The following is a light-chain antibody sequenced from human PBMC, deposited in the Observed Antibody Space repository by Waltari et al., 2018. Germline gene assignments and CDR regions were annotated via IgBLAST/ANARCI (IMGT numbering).Light chain of an antibody. CDR1: SGPVFDVRF. CDR2: DTS. J-gene: IGLJ3*02. CDR3: LLSFRSGWV. V-gene: IGLV7-46*01. Sequence: QAVVTQEPSLTVSPGETVTLTFASSSGPVFDVRFPSCLQQRPGQAPRTLIYDTSIKNMWTPARFSGSLIGGRAVLTLSGAQPEDEADYYCLLSFRSGWVFGGGTRLIV.